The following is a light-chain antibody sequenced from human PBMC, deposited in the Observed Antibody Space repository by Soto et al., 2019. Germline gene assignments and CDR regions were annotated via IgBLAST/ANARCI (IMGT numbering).Light chain of an antibody. CDR2: KAS. V-gene: IGKV1-5*03. J-gene: IGKJ2*02. CDR3: QQYSSSPCT. CDR1: QSISSW. Sequence: DIQMTQSPSTLSASVGDRVTITCRASQSISSWLGWYQQKPGKAPKLLIYKASSLESGVPARFSGSGSGTEFTLTISSLQPDDFATYYCQQYSSSPCTFGQGTKLEIK.